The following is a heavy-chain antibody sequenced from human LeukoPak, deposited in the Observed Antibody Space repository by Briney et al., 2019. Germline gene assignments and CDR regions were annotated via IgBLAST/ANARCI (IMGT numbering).Heavy chain of an antibody. J-gene: IGHJ4*02. CDR2: IYGGGNI. CDR1: GFTVSSNY. Sequence: GGSLRLSCAASGFTVSSNYMNWVRQAPGKGLEWVSVIYGGGNIYYADSVKGRFTISRDNSKNTLYLQMNSLRAEDTAVYYCARGAGYDYPYYFDCWGQGTLVTVSS. D-gene: IGHD5-12*01. CDR3: ARGAGYDYPYYFDC. V-gene: IGHV3-53*01.